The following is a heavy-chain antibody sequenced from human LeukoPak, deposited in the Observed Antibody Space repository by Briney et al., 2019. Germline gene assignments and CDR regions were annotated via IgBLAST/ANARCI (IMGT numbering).Heavy chain of an antibody. J-gene: IGHJ4*02. CDR2: IYSGGST. CDR3: ARASGSYYSLGY. V-gene: IGHV3-66*02. Sequence: GFLRLSCAASGFTVSSNYISWVRQAPGKGLEWVSVIYSGGSTYYADSVKGRFTISRDNSKNTLYLQMNSLRAEDTAVYYCARASGSYYSLGYWGQGTLVTVSS. CDR1: GFTVSSNY. D-gene: IGHD1-26*01.